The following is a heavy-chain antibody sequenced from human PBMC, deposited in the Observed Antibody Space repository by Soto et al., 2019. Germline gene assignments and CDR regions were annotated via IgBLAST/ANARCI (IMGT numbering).Heavy chain of an antibody. CDR3: ARVPSPGIVGATNPEDQRDY. CDR1: GYTFTGYY. J-gene: IGHJ4*02. D-gene: IGHD1-26*01. V-gene: IGHV1-2*02. CDR2: INPNSGGT. Sequence: ASVKVSCKASGYTFTGYYMHWVRQAPGQGLEWMGWINPNSGGTNYAQKFQGRVTMTRDTSISTAYMELSRLRSDDTAVYYCARVPSPGIVGATNPEDQRDYWGQGTLVTVSS.